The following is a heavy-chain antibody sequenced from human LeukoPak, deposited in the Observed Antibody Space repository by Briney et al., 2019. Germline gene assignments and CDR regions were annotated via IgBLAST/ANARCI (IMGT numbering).Heavy chain of an antibody. V-gene: IGHV4-61*08. D-gene: IGHD5-24*01. CDR2: IYYSGST. J-gene: IGHJ4*02. CDR3: ARSTADGYGGDY. CDR1: GGSISSGGYY. Sequence: ASQTLSLTCTVSGGSISSGGYYWSWIRQPPGKGLEWIGYIYYSGSTNYNPSLKSRVTISVDTSKNQFSLKLSSVTAADTAVYYCARSTADGYGGDYWGRGTLATVSS.